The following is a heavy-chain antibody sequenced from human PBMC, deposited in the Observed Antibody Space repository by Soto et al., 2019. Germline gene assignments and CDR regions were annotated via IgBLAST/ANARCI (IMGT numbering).Heavy chain of an antibody. CDR3: ARGVTAMVTGGYYFDY. D-gene: IGHD5-18*01. V-gene: IGHV4-34*01. J-gene: IGHJ4*02. CDR1: GGSFSGCY. Sequence: ETLSLTCAVYGGSFSGCYWSWIRQPPGKGLEWIGEINHSGSTNYNPSLKSRVTISVDTSKNQFSLKLSSVTAADTAVYYCARGVTAMVTGGYYFDYWGQGTQVTVSS. CDR2: INHSGST.